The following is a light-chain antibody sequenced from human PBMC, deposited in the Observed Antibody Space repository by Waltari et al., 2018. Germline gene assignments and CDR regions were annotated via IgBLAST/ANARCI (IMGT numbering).Light chain of an antibody. Sequence: QSALPQPASVSGSPGQPITLSCTGTSSDVRGSNFISWYQHHPGKAPKLMIYDVSKRPSGVSNRFSGSKSGNTASLTISGLQAEDESDYYCSSHTSSSTVVFGGGTKLTVL. J-gene: IGLJ2*01. CDR1: SSDVRGSNF. V-gene: IGLV2-14*03. CDR2: DVS. CDR3: SSHTSSSTVV.